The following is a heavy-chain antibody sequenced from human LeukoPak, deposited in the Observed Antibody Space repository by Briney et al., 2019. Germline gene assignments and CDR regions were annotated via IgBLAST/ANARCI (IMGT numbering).Heavy chain of an antibody. CDR1: GFTFSDYY. Sequence: GGSLGLSCAASGFTFSDYYMSWIRQAPGKGLEWVSYISSSGSTIYYADSVKGRFTISRDNAKNSLYLQMNSLRAEDTAVYYCAREGLAYCGGDCYSNAFDIWGQGTMVTVSS. J-gene: IGHJ3*02. V-gene: IGHV3-11*01. CDR2: ISSSGSTI. CDR3: AREGLAYCGGDCYSNAFDI. D-gene: IGHD2-21*01.